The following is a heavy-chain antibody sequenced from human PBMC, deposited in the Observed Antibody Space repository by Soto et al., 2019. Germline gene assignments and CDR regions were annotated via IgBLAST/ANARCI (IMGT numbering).Heavy chain of an antibody. CDR2: IYHSGST. J-gene: IGHJ4*02. CDR3: ASAPTYYYDSSPTPFDY. V-gene: IGHV4-30-2*01. D-gene: IGHD3-22*01. Sequence: SETLSLTCAVSGGSISSGGYSWSWIRQPPGKGLEWIGYIYHSGSTYYNPSLKSRVTISVDRSKNQFSLKMSSVTAADAAVYYCASAPTYYYDSSPTPFDYWGQGTLVTVSS. CDR1: GGSISSGGYS.